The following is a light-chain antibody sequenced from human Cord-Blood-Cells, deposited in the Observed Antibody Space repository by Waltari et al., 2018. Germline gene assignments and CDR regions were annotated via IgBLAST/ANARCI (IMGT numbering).Light chain of an antibody. CDR3: QQNESTPRT. J-gene: IGKJ1*01. CDR2: AAS. V-gene: IGKV1-39*01. Sequence: DVQMTQSPSPLSASVGDGVTFPCRARQSISSYLYWCQQKPGKAHKLLIYAASSWERGVPSRFSGSGSGTEFTLTISSLQPEDFATYYCQQNESTPRTFGEGTKVEIK. CDR1: QSISSY.